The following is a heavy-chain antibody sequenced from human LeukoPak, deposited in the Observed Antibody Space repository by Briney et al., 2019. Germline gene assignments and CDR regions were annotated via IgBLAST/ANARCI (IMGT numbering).Heavy chain of an antibody. CDR3: AKDYSSKLDRRAPVVAADY. D-gene: IGHD2-15*01. V-gene: IGHV3-74*01. Sequence: GGSLRLSCAASGFTFSSYWMHWVRQAPGKGLVWVSRIISDGSSATHADSVKGRFTISRDNSKNTLYLQMNSLRAEDTAVYYCAKDYSSKLDRRAPVVAADYWGQGTLVTVSS. CDR2: IISDGSSA. J-gene: IGHJ4*02. CDR1: GFTFSSYW.